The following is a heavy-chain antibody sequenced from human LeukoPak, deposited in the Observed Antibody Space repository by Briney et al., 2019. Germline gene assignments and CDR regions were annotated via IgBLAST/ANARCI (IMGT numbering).Heavy chain of an antibody. D-gene: IGHD3-3*01. Sequence: SETLSLTCTVSGGSINSYYWSWIRQPAGKGLEWIGRMYTSGTTNYNPSLKSRVTMSVDTSKKQFSLKLSSVTAADTAVYYCARAGDFWSGYPSRNYMDVWGKGTTVTVSS. J-gene: IGHJ6*03. CDR2: MYTSGTT. CDR3: ARAGDFWSGYPSRNYMDV. CDR1: GGSINSYY. V-gene: IGHV4-4*07.